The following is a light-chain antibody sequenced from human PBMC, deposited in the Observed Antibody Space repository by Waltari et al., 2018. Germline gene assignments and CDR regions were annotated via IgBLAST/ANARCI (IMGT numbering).Light chain of an antibody. CDR1: QKISNY. V-gene: IGKV1-39*01. CDR2: GAS. CDR3: QQSYRTFPT. Sequence: DIQVTQSPSSLSASIGDRVTITCRASQKISNYLNWYQQKPGTAPRLLIYGASSLQSGVPPRFSGSGGGTYFTLSISALQPEDFATYYCQQSYRTFPTFGQGTKVEV. J-gene: IGKJ1*01.